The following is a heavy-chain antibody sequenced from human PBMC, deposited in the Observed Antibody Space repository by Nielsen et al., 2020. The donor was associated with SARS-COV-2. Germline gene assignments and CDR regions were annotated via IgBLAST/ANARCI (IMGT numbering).Heavy chain of an antibody. CDR2: IYYSGST. Sequence: GSLRLSCTVSGGSINSSSYYWGWIRQPPGKGLEWIGSIYYSGSTYYNPSLKSRVTISVDTSKNQFSLKLSSVTAADTAVYYCARGARGIAVAGDNWFDPWGQGTLVTVSS. CDR1: GGSINSSSYY. J-gene: IGHJ5*02. D-gene: IGHD6-19*01. CDR3: ARGARGIAVAGDNWFDP. V-gene: IGHV4-39*07.